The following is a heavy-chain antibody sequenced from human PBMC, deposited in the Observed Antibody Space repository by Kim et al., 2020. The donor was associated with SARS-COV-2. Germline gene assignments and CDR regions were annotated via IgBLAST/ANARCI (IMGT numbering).Heavy chain of an antibody. V-gene: IGHV4-34*01. CDR1: GGSFSGYY. J-gene: IGHJ4*02. Sequence: SETLSLTCAVYGGSFSGYYWSWIRQPPGKGLEWIGEINHSGSTNYNPSLKSRVTISVDTSKSQLSLKLSSVTAADTAVYYCAREMTTSGAGWGQGTLVTVSS. CDR3: AREMTTSGAG. CDR2: INHSGST. D-gene: IGHD6-13*01.